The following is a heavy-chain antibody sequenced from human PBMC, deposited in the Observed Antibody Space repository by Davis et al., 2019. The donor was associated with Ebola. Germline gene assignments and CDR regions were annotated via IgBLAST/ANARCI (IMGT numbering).Heavy chain of an antibody. CDR2: ISSSSSYT. V-gene: IGHV3-11*05. J-gene: IGHJ4*02. D-gene: IGHD6-19*01. CDR1: GFTFSDYY. CDR3: ARDRRVEGGWATGFDY. Sequence: GESLKISCAASGFTFSDYYMSWIRQAPGKGLEWVSYISSSSSYTNYADSVKGRFTISRDNAKNSLYLQMNSLRAEDTAVYYCARDRRVEGGWATGFDYWGQGTLVTVSS.